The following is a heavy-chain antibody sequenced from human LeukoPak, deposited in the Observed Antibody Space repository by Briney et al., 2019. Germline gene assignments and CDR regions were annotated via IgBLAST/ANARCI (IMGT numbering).Heavy chain of an antibody. Sequence: PSETLSLTCTVSGGSISSGTYYWGWIRQPPGKGLEWIGSFYNSGSTYYNPSLKSRVIIAVETSKNQFSLKLSSVTAADTAVYYCVIFPRYWGQGTLVTVSS. CDR3: VIFPRY. V-gene: IGHV4-39*01. CDR2: FYNSGST. J-gene: IGHJ4*02. CDR1: GGSISSGTYY.